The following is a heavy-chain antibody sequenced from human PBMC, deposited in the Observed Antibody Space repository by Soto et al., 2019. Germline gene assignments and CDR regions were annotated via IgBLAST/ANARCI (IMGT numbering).Heavy chain of an antibody. D-gene: IGHD3-22*01. J-gene: IGHJ4*02. CDR2: INAGNGDT. Sequence: QVQLVQSGAEVKKPGASVKVSCKASGYTFTTYAMHWVRQAPGQRLEWMGWINAGNGDTKYSQNSQGRVTITRDKSASTAYMELSSLRSEDTAVYYCARDLGVVVIDYWGQGTLITVSS. CDR3: ARDLGVVVIDY. CDR1: GYTFTTYA. V-gene: IGHV1-3*01.